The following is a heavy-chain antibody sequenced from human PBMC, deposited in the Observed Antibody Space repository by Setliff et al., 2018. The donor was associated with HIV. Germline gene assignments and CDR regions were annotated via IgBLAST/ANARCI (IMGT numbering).Heavy chain of an antibody. CDR2: IIPIFGTA. D-gene: IGHD1-1*01. V-gene: IGHV1-69*06. J-gene: IGHJ6*03. CDR3: ARNPQPTGTPDYYYYYYMDV. Sequence: SVQVSCKASGGTFSSYAISWVRQAPGQGLEWMGRIIPIFGTANYAQKFQGRVTITADKSTSTAYMELSSLRSEDAAVYYCARNPQPTGTPDYYYYYYMDVWGKGTTVTVSS. CDR1: GGTFSSYA.